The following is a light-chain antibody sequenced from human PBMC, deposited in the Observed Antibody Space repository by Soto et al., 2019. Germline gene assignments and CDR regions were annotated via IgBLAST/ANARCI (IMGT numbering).Light chain of an antibody. Sequence: QSVLTLPASVSGSPGQSITISCAGTRDDIGAYDYVSWYQQHPGNAPKLLVYEVTNRPSGVSDRFYGSKSGNTASLTISGLQAEDEADYYCNSYTNSRAVVLGGGTKVTVL. CDR2: EVT. CDR3: NSYTNSRAVV. V-gene: IGLV2-14*01. J-gene: IGLJ2*01. CDR1: RDDIGAYDY.